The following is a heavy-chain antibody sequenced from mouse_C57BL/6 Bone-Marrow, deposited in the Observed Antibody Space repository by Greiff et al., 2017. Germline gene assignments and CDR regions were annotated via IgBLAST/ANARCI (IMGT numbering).Heavy chain of an antibody. CDR3: ARRWAY. D-gene: IGHD1-1*02. CDR2: INPGSGGT. V-gene: IGHV1-54*01. Sequence: VQLQQSGAELVRPGTSVKVSCKASGYAFTNYLIEWVKQRPGQGLEWIGVINPGSGGTNYNEKFKGKATLTADKSSSIAYMQLSSLTSEDSAVYFCARRWAYWGQGTLVTVSA. J-gene: IGHJ3*01. CDR1: GYAFTNYL.